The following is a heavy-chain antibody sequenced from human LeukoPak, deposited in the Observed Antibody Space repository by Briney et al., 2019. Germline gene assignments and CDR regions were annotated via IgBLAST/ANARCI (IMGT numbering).Heavy chain of an antibody. CDR3: ARNTYGSGLNGFDP. Sequence: PGGSLRLSCAASGFTFSSYGMHWVRQAPGKGLEWVAVIWYDGSNKYYADSVKGRFTISRDNSKNTLYLQMNSLRAEDTAVYYCARNTYGSGLNGFDPWGQGTLVTVSS. V-gene: IGHV3-33*01. J-gene: IGHJ5*02. CDR2: IWYDGSNK. CDR1: GFTFSSYG. D-gene: IGHD3-10*01.